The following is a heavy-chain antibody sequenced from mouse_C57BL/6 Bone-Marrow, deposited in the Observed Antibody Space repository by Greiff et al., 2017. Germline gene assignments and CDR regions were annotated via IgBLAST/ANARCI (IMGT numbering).Heavy chain of an antibody. Sequence: EVQGVESGGDLVKPGGSLKLSCAASGFTFSSYGMSWVRQTPDKRLEWVATISSGGSYTYYPDSVKGRFTISRDNAKNTLYLQMSSLKSEDTAMYYCARHVDYDSDVGLYYFDYWGQGTTLTVSS. D-gene: IGHD2-4*01. J-gene: IGHJ2*01. V-gene: IGHV5-6*01. CDR2: ISSGGSYT. CDR1: GFTFSSYG. CDR3: ARHVDYDSDVGLYYFDY.